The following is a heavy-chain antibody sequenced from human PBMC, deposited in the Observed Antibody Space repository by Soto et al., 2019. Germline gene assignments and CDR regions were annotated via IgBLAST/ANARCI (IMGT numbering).Heavy chain of an antibody. CDR2: IYYSGST. CDR1: GGSISSGDYY. V-gene: IGHV4-30-4*01. D-gene: IGHD3-10*01. CDR3: ARVGIGELVAPGRDV. Sequence: QVQLQESGPGLVKPSQTLSLTCTVSGGSISSGDYYWSWIRQPPGKGLEWIGYIYYSGSTYYNPSLKSRVTISVDTSKNQFSLKLSSVTAADTAGYYCARVGIGELVAPGRDVWGQGTTVTVPS. J-gene: IGHJ6*02.